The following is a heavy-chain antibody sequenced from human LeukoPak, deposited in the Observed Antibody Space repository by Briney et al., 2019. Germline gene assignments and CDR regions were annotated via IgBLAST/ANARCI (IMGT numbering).Heavy chain of an antibody. V-gene: IGHV3-53*01. Sequence: GGSLRLSFAASGFTVSRSYMSWVRQAPGKGLQWVSVIYSGGSTYYADSVKGRFTISRDNSKNTLYLQMNSLRAEDTAVYYCARDSAGYSYGSGYWGQGTLVTVSS. CDR1: GFTVSRSY. CDR2: IYSGGST. D-gene: IGHD5-18*01. CDR3: ARDSAGYSYGSGY. J-gene: IGHJ4*02.